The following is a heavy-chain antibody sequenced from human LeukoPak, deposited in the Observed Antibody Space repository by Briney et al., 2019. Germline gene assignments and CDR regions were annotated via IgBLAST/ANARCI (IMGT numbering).Heavy chain of an antibody. V-gene: IGHV4-59*01. CDR2: IYYSGST. D-gene: IGHD3-22*01. Sequence: SETPSLTCTVSGGSISSYYWSWIRQPPGKGLEWIGYIYYSGSTNYNPSLKSRVTISVDTSKNQFSLKLSSVTAADTAVYYCARAAYDSSGYYNYFDYWGQGTLVTVSS. CDR3: ARAAYDSSGYYNYFDY. CDR1: GGSISSYY. J-gene: IGHJ4*02.